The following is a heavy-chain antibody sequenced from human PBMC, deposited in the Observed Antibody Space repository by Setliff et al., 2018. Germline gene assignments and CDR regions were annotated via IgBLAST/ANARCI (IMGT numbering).Heavy chain of an antibody. D-gene: IGHD2-15*01. CDR2: IYYSGTT. Sequence: SETLSLTCTVSGGSIISHYWHWIRQTPGQGLEWSGYIYYSGTTNYNPSLRSRVTISVDTSKHHFSLRLSPVTAADTAVYCCARGRGSGGNPLWYWGQGTLVTVSS. CDR3: ARGRGSGGNPLWY. J-gene: IGHJ4*02. V-gene: IGHV4-59*11. CDR1: GGSIISHY.